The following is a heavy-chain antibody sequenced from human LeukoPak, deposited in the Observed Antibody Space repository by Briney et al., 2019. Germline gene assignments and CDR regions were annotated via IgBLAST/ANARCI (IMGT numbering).Heavy chain of an antibody. CDR1: GGSITGYY. Sequence: PSETLSLTCTVSGGSITGYYWSWIRQPPGKGLEWIAYIYYTGSTNYNPPLKSRVTISVDTSKNQFSLKLGSVTAADTAVYYCARDTLDYFDYWGQGTLVTVSS. CDR3: ARDTLDYFDY. CDR2: IYYTGST. V-gene: IGHV4-59*01. J-gene: IGHJ4*02.